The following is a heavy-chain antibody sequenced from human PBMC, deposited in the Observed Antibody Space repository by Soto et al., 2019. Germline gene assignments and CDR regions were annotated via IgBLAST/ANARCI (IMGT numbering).Heavy chain of an antibody. CDR2: ISSSGSYI. Sequence: GGSLRLSCAASGFTFSSYIMNCVRQAPWKGLEWFSSISSSGSYIYYADSVKGRFTISRDNAKNSLYLQMNSLRAEDTAVYYCARDGSGGGFHSWGKGTMVTASS. J-gene: IGHJ1*01. CDR3: ARDGSGGGFHS. CDR1: GFTFSSYI. V-gene: IGHV3-21*01. D-gene: IGHD1-26*01.